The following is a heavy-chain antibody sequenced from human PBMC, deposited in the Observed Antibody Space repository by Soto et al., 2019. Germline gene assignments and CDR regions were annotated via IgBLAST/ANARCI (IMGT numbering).Heavy chain of an antibody. J-gene: IGHJ5*02. CDR3: VKGGLVLAVLLDP. Sequence: HPGGSLRLSCAASGFTFGSYVMSWVRQAPGKGLEWVSTIIGSGTRTEYADSVKGRFTISRDNSKNTLNLQMNSLRAEDTAVYYCVKGGLVLAVLLDPWGQGTLVTVSS. V-gene: IGHV3-23*01. CDR1: GFTFGSYV. CDR2: IIGSGTRT. D-gene: IGHD2-15*01.